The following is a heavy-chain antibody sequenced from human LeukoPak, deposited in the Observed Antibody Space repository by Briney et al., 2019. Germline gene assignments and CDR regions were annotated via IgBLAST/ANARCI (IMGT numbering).Heavy chain of an antibody. CDR3: ARGPMYSSRFAGDY. V-gene: IGHV3-48*02. CDR1: GFTFSSYS. Sequence: GGSLRLSCAASGFTFSSYSINWVRPAPAKGLEWVSYISSSSSTIYYADSVKGRFTISRDNAKNSLYLQMNSLRDEDTAVYYCARGPMYSSRFAGDYWGQGTLVTVSS. J-gene: IGHJ4*02. CDR2: ISSSSSTI. D-gene: IGHD6-13*01.